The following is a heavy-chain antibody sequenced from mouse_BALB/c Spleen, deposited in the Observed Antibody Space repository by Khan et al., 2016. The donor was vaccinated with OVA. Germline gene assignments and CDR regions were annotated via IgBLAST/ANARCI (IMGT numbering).Heavy chain of an antibody. CDR2: INPRSGYT. CDR1: GYTFTSYT. Sequence: QVQLQQSAAELARPGASVKMSCKASGYTFTSYTIHWVKQRPGQGLEWIGYINPRSGYTEYIQNFKDKTTLTADKSSSTAYMQLSLLTSEDSAVYYGTRRRGGYYFDDGSQGTTLTVSS. V-gene: IGHV1-4*02. CDR3: TRRRGGYYFDD. J-gene: IGHJ2*01.